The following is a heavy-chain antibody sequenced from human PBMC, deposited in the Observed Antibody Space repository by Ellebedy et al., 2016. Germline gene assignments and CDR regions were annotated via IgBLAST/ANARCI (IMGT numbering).Heavy chain of an antibody. D-gene: IGHD2-2*01. CDR2: IDPKSGGT. Sequence: ASVKVSXXASGYSFTDYYVHWVRQAPGQGLEWMGLIDPKSGGTNYAQKFQGWVTMTRDMSISTAYMEVSRLKSDDTAVYYCARGGMLYCSSTYCVDYWGQGTLVTVSS. V-gene: IGHV1-2*04. J-gene: IGHJ4*02. CDR1: GYSFTDYY. CDR3: ARGGMLYCSSTYCVDY.